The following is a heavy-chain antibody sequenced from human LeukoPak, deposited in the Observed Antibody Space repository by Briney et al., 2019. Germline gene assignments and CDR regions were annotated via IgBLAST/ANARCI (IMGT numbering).Heavy chain of an antibody. V-gene: IGHV3-33*01. Sequence: PGGSLRLSCAASGFTFSSYAIHWVRQAPGKGLEWVAVIWYDGTNKYYADSVKGRFTISRDNSKNTLYLQTNSLRAEDTAVYYCARGDDGNYPAGDYWGQGTLVTVSS. CDR2: IWYDGTNK. D-gene: IGHD1-7*01. CDR3: ARGDDGNYPAGDY. J-gene: IGHJ4*02. CDR1: GFTFSSYA.